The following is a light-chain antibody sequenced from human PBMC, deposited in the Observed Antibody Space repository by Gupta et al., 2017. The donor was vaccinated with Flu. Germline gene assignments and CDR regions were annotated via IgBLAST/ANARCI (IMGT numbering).Light chain of an antibody. CDR2: GAS. Sequence: EIVLTQSPGTLSLSPGERAILSCRASQSVSSNYLAWYHQKPGQSPRLLIYGASSRATGIPDRFSGSGSGTDFTLTISRLEPEDFAVFFCQQDGSSPITFGQGTRLEIK. CDR1: QSVSSNY. V-gene: IGKV3-20*01. J-gene: IGKJ5*01. CDR3: QQDGSSPIT.